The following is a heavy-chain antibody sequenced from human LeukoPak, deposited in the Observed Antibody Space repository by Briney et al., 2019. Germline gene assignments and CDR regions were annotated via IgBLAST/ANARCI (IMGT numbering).Heavy chain of an antibody. CDR1: GYTFTSYG. CDR3: ARDEWFGDYYMDV. V-gene: IGHV1-2*02. D-gene: IGHD3-10*01. CDR2: INPNSGGT. Sequence: EASVKVSCKASGYTFTSYGISWVRQAPGQGLEWMGWINPNSGGTNYAQKFQGRVTMTRDTSISTAYMELSRLRSDDTAVYYCARDEWFGDYYMDVWGKGTTVTVSS. J-gene: IGHJ6*03.